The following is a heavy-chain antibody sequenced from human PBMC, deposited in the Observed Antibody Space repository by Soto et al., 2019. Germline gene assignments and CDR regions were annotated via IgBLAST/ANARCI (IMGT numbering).Heavy chain of an antibody. CDR2: MNPNSGNT. J-gene: IGHJ6*02. V-gene: IGHV1-8*01. D-gene: IGHD3-9*01. CDR3: ARGDNFYYGMDV. CDR1: GYTFTSYD. Sequence: QVQLVQSGAEVTKPGASVKVSCKASGYTFTSYDINWVRQATGQGLEWMGWMNPNSGNTGYAQKLQGRVTMTRSTSITTAYMELSSLRSEATAVYCCARGDNFYYGMDVWGQWITVYVSS.